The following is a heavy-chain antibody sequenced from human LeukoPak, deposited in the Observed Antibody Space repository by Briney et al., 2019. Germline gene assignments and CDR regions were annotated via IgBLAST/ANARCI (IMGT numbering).Heavy chain of an antibody. J-gene: IGHJ3*02. CDR2: IIPILGIA. Sequence: GASVKVSCKASGYTFTSYAISWVRQAPGQGLEWMGRIIPILGIANYAQKFQGRVTITADKSTSTAYMELSSLRSEDTAVYYCARAPDDYGGKGAFDIWGQGTMVTVSS. V-gene: IGHV1-69*10. CDR3: ARAPDDYGGKGAFDI. CDR1: GYTFTSYA. D-gene: IGHD4-23*01.